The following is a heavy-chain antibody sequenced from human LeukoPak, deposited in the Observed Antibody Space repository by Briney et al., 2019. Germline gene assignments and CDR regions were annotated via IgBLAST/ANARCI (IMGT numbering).Heavy chain of an antibody. D-gene: IGHD4-17*01. J-gene: IGHJ5*02. CDR2: VDPEDGET. CDR3: AVLTGEYGRRRMSWFGP. Sequence: GATVNVSCKVSGYTFTDYYMHWVQQAPGKGLEWMGLVDPEDGETVYAEKFQGRVTITADTSTDTTFMELGSLRSEDTAVYYCAVLTGEYGRRRMSWFGPWGQGTLVTVSS. CDR1: GYTFTDYY. V-gene: IGHV1-69-2*01.